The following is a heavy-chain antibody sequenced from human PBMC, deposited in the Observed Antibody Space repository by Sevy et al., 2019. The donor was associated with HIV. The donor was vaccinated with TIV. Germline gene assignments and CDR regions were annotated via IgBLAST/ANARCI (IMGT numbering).Heavy chain of an antibody. V-gene: IGHV3-23*01. CDR1: GFTFSSYA. J-gene: IGHJ4*02. Sequence: GGSLRLSCAASGFTFSSYAMSWVRQAPGKGLEWVSAISGSGGSTYYADSVKGRFTISSDNSKNTLYLQMNSLSAEDTAVYYCAKGIYYGSGSRWYYFDYWGQGTLVTVSS. CDR2: ISGSGGST. D-gene: IGHD3-10*01. CDR3: AKGIYYGSGSRWYYFDY.